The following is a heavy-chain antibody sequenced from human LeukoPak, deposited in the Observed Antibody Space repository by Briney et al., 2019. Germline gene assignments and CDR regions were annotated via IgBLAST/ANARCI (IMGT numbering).Heavy chain of an antibody. Sequence: SETLSLTCTVSGGSISSYYWSWIRQPPGKGLEWIGEINHSGSTNYNPSLKSRVTISVDTSKNQFSLKLSSVTAADTAVYYCASTPRSASGNDAFDIWGQGTMVTVSS. CDR3: ASTPRSASGNDAFDI. CDR1: GGSISSYY. V-gene: IGHV4-34*01. CDR2: INHSGST. J-gene: IGHJ3*02.